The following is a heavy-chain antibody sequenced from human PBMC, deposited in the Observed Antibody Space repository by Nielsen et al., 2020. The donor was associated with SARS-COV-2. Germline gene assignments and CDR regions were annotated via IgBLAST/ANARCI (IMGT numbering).Heavy chain of an antibody. Sequence: GESLKISCAASGFTFSSYWMSWVRQAPGKGLEWVANIKQDGSEKYYVDSVKGRFTISRDNAKNSLYLQMNSLRAEDTAVYYCARGIVVVPAAISFDYWGQGTLATVSS. CDR1: GFTFSSYW. CDR3: ARGIVVVPAAISFDY. CDR2: IKQDGSEK. J-gene: IGHJ4*02. V-gene: IGHV3-7*01. D-gene: IGHD2-2*01.